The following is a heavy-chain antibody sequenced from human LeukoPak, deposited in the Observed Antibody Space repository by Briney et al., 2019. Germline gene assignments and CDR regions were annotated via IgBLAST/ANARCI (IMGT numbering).Heavy chain of an antibody. D-gene: IGHD6-19*01. CDR3: ARGYPERSIAVAGGFDY. Sequence: GGSLRLSCAASGFTVSSNYMSWVRQAPGKGLEWVSVIYSGGSTYYADSVKGRFTISRDNSKNTLYLQMNSLRAEDTAVYYCARGYPERSIAVAGGFDYWGQGTLVTVSS. CDR2: IYSGGST. V-gene: IGHV3-66*01. CDR1: GFTVSSNY. J-gene: IGHJ4*02.